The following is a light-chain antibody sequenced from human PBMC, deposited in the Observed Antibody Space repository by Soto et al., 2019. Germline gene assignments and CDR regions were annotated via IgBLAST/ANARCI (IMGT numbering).Light chain of an antibody. CDR1: QSISSNY. CDR3: QQSDTSPLT. CDR2: AAS. J-gene: IGKJ4*01. V-gene: IGKV3D-20*01. Sequence: EIVLTQSPDTLSLSPGERATISCGASQSISSNYLAWYQQKPGLAPRLLMYAASSRATGIPDRLSGSGSGTDFTLTITRLEPQDFEVYYCQQSDTSPLTFGGGTKV.